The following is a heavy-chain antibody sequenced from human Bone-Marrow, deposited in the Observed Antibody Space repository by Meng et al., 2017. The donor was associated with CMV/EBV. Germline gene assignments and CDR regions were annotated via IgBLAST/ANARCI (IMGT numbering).Heavy chain of an antibody. V-gene: IGHV3-7*01. D-gene: IGHD1-26*01. CDR3: ARDGIVGATTGGDY. CDR2: IKQDGSEK. J-gene: IGHJ4*02. CDR1: GFTFTSYW. Sequence: GESLKISCAASGFTFTSYWMSWVRQAPGKGLEWVANIKQDGSEKYYVDSVKGRFTISRDNAKNSLYLQMNSLRAEDTAVYYCARDGIVGATTGGDYWGQGTLVTVSS.